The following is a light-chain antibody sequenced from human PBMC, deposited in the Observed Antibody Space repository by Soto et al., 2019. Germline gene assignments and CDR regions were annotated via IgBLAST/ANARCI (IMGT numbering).Light chain of an antibody. Sequence: EIVLTQSPGTLSLSPGERATLSCRASQSVSNYLAWYQRKPGQAPRLLIYGASSRATDIPDRFSGSGSGTDFTLNISRLEPEDFAVYYCHQYGGSPQTVGQGTKVEIK. J-gene: IGKJ1*01. CDR1: QSVSNY. V-gene: IGKV3-20*01. CDR2: GAS. CDR3: HQYGGSPQT.